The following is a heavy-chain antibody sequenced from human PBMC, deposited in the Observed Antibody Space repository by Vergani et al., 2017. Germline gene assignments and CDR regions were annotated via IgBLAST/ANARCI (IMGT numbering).Heavy chain of an antibody. CDR3: ATPILMVYASPFVY. V-gene: IGHV3-23*01. CDR1: GFTFSSYA. Sequence: EVQLLESGGGLVQPGGSLKLPCAASGFTFSSYAMSWVRQAPGKGLEWVSAISGSGGSTYYADSVKGRFTISRDNSKNTLYLQMNSLRAEDTAVYYCATPILMVYASPFVYWGQGTLVTVSS. CDR2: ISGSGGST. D-gene: IGHD2-8*01. J-gene: IGHJ4*02.